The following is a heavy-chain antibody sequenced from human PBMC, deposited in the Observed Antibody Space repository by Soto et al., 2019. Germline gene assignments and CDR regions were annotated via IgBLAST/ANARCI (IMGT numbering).Heavy chain of an antibody. D-gene: IGHD2-21*02. J-gene: IGHJ3*01. CDR2: ISYDGSNK. V-gene: IGHV3-30-3*01. CDR1: GFTFSSYA. Sequence: QVQLVESGGGVVQPGRSLRLSCAASGFTFSSYAMHWVRQAPGKGLEWVAVISYDGSNKYYADSVKGRFTISRDNSKNTLYLQMNSLRAEDTAVYYCAREDTVVTLHDAFDFWGQGTMVTVSS. CDR3: AREDTVVTLHDAFDF.